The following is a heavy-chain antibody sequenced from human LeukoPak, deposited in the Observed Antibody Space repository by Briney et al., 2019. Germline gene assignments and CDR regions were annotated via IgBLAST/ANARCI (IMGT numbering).Heavy chain of an antibody. CDR1: GGTFGSYA. J-gene: IGHJ4*02. Sequence: GSSVKVSCKASGGTFGSYAISWVRQAPGQGLEWMGRIIPIFGTANYAQKFQGRVTITTDESTSTAYMELSSLRSEDTAVYYCTRNADSGLDYWGQGTLVTVSS. CDR3: TRNADSGLDY. V-gene: IGHV1-69*05. D-gene: IGHD3-10*01. CDR2: IIPIFGTA.